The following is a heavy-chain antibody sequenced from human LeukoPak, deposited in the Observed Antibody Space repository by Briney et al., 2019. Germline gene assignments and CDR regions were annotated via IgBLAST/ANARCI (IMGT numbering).Heavy chain of an antibody. CDR2: INGGGNTT. D-gene: IGHD3-10*01. CDR1: GFAFSSFA. Sequence: GGSLRLSCAASGFAFSSFAMGWVRQSPGKGLEWLSTINGGGNTTFYADSVKGRFTISRDNSKNTLYLHMDGLRPDDPAIYYCTKDPHVAGEGANYSYFYRDFGGRGPGATVSS. CDR3: TKDPHVAGEGANYSYFYRDF. J-gene: IGHJ6*03. V-gene: IGHV3-23*01.